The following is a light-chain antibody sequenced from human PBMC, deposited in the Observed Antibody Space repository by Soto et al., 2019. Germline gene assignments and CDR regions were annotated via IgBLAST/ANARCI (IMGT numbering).Light chain of an antibody. CDR3: QQYGSSPVT. Sequence: EIVLTQSPGTLSLSPGERATLSCRASQSVRSSYLAWYQQKPGQAPGLLIYDASSGATGIPDRFSGSGSGTDFTLNISRLEPEDFAVYYCQQYGSSPVTFGQGTKVEIK. CDR1: QSVRSSY. J-gene: IGKJ1*01. CDR2: DAS. V-gene: IGKV3-20*01.